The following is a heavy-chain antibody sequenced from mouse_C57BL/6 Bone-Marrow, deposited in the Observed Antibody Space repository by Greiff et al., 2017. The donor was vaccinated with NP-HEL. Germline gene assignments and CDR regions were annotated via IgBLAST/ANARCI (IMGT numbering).Heavy chain of an antibody. Sequence: EVQLQQSGPELVKPGASVKIPCKASGYTFTDYNMDWVKQSHGKSLEWIGDINPNNGGTIYNQKFKGKATLTVDKSSSTAYMELRSLTSEDTAVYYCARRGTTAYYAMDYWGQGTSVTVSS. CDR3: ARRGTTAYYAMDY. V-gene: IGHV1-18*01. D-gene: IGHD1-2*01. J-gene: IGHJ4*01. CDR1: GYTFTDYN. CDR2: INPNNGGT.